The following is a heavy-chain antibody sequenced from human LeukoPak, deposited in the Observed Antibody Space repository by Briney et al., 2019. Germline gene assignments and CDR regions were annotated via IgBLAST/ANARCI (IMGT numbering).Heavy chain of an antibody. J-gene: IGHJ4*02. CDR1: GFTFGDHA. D-gene: IGHD3-10*01. CDR3: AREAFYYSSDQ. Sequence: GGSLRLSCTASGFTFGDHAMSWVRQAPGKGLEWISYISETGSTIHYAASVKGRFIVSRDNTRNSLYLQMNNLRVDDTAIYYCAREAFYYSSDQWGRGTLVTVSS. CDR2: ISETGSTI. V-gene: IGHV3-11*04.